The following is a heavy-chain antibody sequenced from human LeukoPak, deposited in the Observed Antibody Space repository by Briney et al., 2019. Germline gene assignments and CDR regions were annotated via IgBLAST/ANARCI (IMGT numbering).Heavy chain of an antibody. CDR1: GFTFSSYA. V-gene: IGHV3-30*07. CDR2: ISYDGSNK. Sequence: GGSLRLSCAASGFTFSSYAMHWVRQAPGKGLEWVAVISYDGSNKYYADSVKGRFTISRDNSKNTLYLQMNSLRVGDTALYYCAKDPNGDYVGAFDSWGQGTMVTVSS. J-gene: IGHJ3*01. D-gene: IGHD4-17*01. CDR3: AKDPNGDYVGAFDS.